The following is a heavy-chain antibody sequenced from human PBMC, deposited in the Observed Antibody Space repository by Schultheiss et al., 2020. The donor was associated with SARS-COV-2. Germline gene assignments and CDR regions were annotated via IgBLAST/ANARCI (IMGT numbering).Heavy chain of an antibody. CDR2: IKSKTDGGTT. J-gene: IGHJ6*03. CDR1: GFNVSCIQ. Sequence: GESLKISCAASGFNVSCIQRRWVRQAPGKGLEWVGRIKSKTDGGTTDYAAPVKGRFTISRDDSKNTLYLQMGSLRAEDMGVYYCARVVCSGGSCSSWGYFYYYMDVWGKGTTVTVSS. CDR3: ARVVCSGGSCSSWGYFYYYMDV. V-gene: IGHV3-15*01. D-gene: IGHD2-15*01.